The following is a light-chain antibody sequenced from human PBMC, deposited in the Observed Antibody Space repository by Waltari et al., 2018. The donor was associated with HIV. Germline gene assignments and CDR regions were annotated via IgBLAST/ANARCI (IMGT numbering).Light chain of an antibody. CDR2: SIY. J-gene: IGKJ5*01. Sequence: DIQLTQSPSFLSASVGDRVTITCRAGQVISNYLAWYQQKPGKAPNLLIHSIYAVPSRVPSRCSGSGSATEFPLTSSSLQPEDLATYYCQQLFSYPSTFGQGTRLEI. CDR1: QVISNY. V-gene: IGKV1-9*01. CDR3: QQLFSYPST.